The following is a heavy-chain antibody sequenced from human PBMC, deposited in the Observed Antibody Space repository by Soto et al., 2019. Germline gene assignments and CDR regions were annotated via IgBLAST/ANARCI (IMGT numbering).Heavy chain of an antibody. J-gene: IGHJ5*02. CDR2: IFYSGST. CDR1: SGSVNSGDYS. CDR3: ARTPGRFGELSTWFGP. V-gene: IGHV4-31*03. D-gene: IGHD3-10*01. Sequence: MSLSCTVSSGSVNSGDYSLRWIHQHPGKGLEWIGYIFYSGSTYYNPSLKSRLTMSVDTSKNQFSLKLTSVTAADTAVYYCARTPGRFGELSTWFGPWGQGTLVTVPS.